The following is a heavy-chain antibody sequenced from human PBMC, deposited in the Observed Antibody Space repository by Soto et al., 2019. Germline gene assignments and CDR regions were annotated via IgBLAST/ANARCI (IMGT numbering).Heavy chain of an antibody. Sequence: PGGSLRLSCAASGFNFRKFAMSWVRQAPGKGLEWVSGMSERSGPPLYADSVKGRFTISRDNSKSTLYLEMNNLRPEDTAVYYCAKDQDNTDYYWIFDLWGRGTPVTVPQ. CDR2: MSERSGPP. J-gene: IGHJ2*01. D-gene: IGHD4-17*01. CDR1: GFNFRKFA. CDR3: AKDQDNTDYYWIFDL. V-gene: IGHV3-23*01.